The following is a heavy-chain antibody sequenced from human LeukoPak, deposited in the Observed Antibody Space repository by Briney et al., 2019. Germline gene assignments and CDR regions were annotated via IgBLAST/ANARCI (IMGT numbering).Heavy chain of an antibody. J-gene: IGHJ4*02. V-gene: IGHV4-59*08. CDR2: ISYSGST. Sequence: PSETLSLTCTVSRGSISNFYWSWIRQPPGKGLEWIGYISYSGSTNYNPSLKSRVVISVDTSKNQFSLKLSSVTAADTAVYYCARLYPPSSGLDYWGQGTLVTVSS. D-gene: IGHD3-10*01. CDR1: RGSISNFY. CDR3: ARLYPPSSGLDY.